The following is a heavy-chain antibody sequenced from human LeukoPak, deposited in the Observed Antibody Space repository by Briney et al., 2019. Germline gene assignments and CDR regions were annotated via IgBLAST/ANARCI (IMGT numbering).Heavy chain of an antibody. J-gene: IGHJ6*02. CDR1: GFTFSSYW. D-gene: IGHD4-17*01. CDR3: ARGGDYGPDYYGMDV. Sequence: PGGSLRLSCAASGFTFSSYWMHWVRHAPGKGLVWVSRINSDGSSTSYADSVKGRFTISRDNAKNTLYLQMNSLRAEDTAVYYCARGGDYGPDYYGMDVWGQGTTVTVSS. V-gene: IGHV3-74*01. CDR2: INSDGSST.